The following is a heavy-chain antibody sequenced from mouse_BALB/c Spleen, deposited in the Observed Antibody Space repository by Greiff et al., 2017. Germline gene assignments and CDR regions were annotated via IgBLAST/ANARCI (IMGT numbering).Heavy chain of an antibody. D-gene: IGHD2-1*01. J-gene: IGHJ3*01. CDR2: ISNGGGST. CDR1: GFTFSSYT. Sequence: EVQGVESGGGLVQPGGSLKLSCAASGFTFSSYTMSWVRQTPEKRLEWVAYISNGGGSTYYPDTVKGRFTISRDNAKNTLYLQMSSLKSEDTAMYYCARHGHGNLFAYWGQGTLVTVSA. V-gene: IGHV5-12-2*01. CDR3: ARHGHGNLFAY.